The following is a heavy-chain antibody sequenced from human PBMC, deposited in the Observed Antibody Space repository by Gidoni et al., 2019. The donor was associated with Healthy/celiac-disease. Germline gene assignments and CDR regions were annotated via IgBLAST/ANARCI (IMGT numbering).Heavy chain of an antibody. CDR2: IYYSGNT. J-gene: IGHJ5*02. CDR1: GGSISSGDYY. D-gene: IGHD2-2*01. CDR3: ASNIVVVPAAIGLGWFDP. V-gene: IGHV4-30-4*01. Sequence: QVQLQESGPGLVKPSQTLSLTCTVSGGSISSGDYYWSWIRQPPGKGLEWIGYIYYSGNTYYNPSLKSRVTISVDTSKNQFSLKLSSVTAADTAVYYCASNIVVVPAAIGLGWFDPWGQGTLVTVSS.